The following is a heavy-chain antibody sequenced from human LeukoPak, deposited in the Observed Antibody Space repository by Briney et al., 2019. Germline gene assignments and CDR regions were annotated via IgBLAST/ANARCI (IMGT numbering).Heavy chain of an antibody. CDR2: ISGTGGST. V-gene: IGHV3-23*01. Sequence: PGGSLRLSCAASGFTFTSFAMSWVRQAPGKGLEWVSTISGTGGSTFYADSVKGRFTISRDNSKNTLYLQMNSLRAEDTAVYWCAKGRNYYDSDGFSVDYWGQGTLVTVSS. J-gene: IGHJ4*02. CDR1: GFTFTSFA. CDR3: AKGRNYYDSDGFSVDY. D-gene: IGHD3-22*01.